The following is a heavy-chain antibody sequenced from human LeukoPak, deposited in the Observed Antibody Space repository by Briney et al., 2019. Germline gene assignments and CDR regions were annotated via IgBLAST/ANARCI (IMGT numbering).Heavy chain of an antibody. J-gene: IGHJ4*02. CDR3: ARRYFDY. CDR2: IKQDGSAK. V-gene: IGHV3-7*03. Sequence: GGSLRLSCAASGFTFSSYAMHWVRQAPGKGLEWVANIKQDGSAKYYVDSVKGRFTISRDNAKNSLYLQMNSLRAEDTAVYYCARRYFDYWGQGTLVTVSS. CDR1: GFTFSSYA.